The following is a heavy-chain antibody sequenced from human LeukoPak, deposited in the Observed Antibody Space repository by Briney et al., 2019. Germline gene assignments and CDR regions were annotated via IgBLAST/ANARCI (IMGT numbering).Heavy chain of an antibody. D-gene: IGHD5-12*01. Sequence: ASVKVSCKASGYTFTSYYMHWVRQAPGQGLEWMGIINPSGGSTSYAQKFQGRVTMTRDMSTSTVYMELSSLRSEDTAVYYCVGEDISGYDPGGPYYFDYWGQGTLVTVSS. CDR3: VGEDISGYDPGGPYYFDY. CDR2: INPSGGST. J-gene: IGHJ4*02. CDR1: GYTFTSYY. V-gene: IGHV1-46*01.